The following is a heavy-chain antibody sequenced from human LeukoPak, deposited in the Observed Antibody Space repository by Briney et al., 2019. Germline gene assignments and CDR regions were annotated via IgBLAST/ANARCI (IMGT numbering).Heavy chain of an antibody. CDR2: ISRSVGSTT. CDR1: GFSFSAFE. CDR3: ARNGGNSNWYFDL. J-gene: IGHJ2*01. Sequence: GGSLRLSCAASGFSFSAFEMNWVRQAPGKGLEWVSYISRSVGSTTYYADSVKGRFTISRDNAKNSLFLQMNSLRVEDTALYYCARNGGNSNWYFDLWGRGTLVTVSS. V-gene: IGHV3-48*03. D-gene: IGHD4-23*01.